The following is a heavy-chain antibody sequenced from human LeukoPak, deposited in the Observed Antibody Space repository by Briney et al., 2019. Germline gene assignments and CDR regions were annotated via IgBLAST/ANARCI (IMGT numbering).Heavy chain of an antibody. CDR3: ARHLRYYYYMDV. Sequence: SETLSLTCAVSGYSITSGYYWGWILQPPGKGLEWIGSIYRSGSTYYNPSLKSRVTISVDTSKNQFSLKLSSVTAADTAVYYCARHLRYYYYMDVWGKGTTVTVSS. J-gene: IGHJ6*03. D-gene: IGHD4-17*01. V-gene: IGHV4-38-2*01. CDR1: GYSITSGYY. CDR2: IYRSGST.